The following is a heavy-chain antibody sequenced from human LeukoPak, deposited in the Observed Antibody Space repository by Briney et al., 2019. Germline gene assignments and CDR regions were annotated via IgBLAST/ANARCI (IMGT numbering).Heavy chain of an antibody. CDR3: ARGRAAGGDY. CDR1: GYTFSNYA. D-gene: IGHD6-13*01. J-gene: IGHJ4*02. CDR2: INAGNGNT. V-gene: IGHV1-3*03. Sequence: GASVKVSCKASGYTFSNYAMHWVRQAPGQRLEWMGWINAGNGNTRYSQEFKGRVTITRDTSASTVYMELSSLRSEDMAVYYCARGRAAGGDYWGQGTLVTVSS.